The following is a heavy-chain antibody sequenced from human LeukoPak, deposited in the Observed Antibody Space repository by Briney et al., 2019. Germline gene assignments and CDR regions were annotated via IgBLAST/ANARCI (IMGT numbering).Heavy chain of an antibody. CDR1: GYTFTGYY. CDR3: ARGVGATPFSAFDI. J-gene: IGHJ3*02. V-gene: IGHV1-2*04. CDR2: INPNSGGT. Sequence: ASVKVSCKASGYTFTGYYMHWVRQAPGQGLEWMGWINPNSGGTNYAQKFQGWVTMTRDTSISTAYMELSRLRSDDTAVYYCARGVGATPFSAFDIWGQGTMVTVSS. D-gene: IGHD1-26*01.